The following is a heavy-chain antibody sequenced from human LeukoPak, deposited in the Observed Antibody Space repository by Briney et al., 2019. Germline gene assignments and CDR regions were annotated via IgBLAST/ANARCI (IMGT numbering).Heavy chain of an antibody. Sequence: PGGSLRLSCAASGFTFSSYEMNWVRQAPGKGLEWVSYISSSGSTIYYADSVKGGFTISRDNAKNSLYLQMNSLRAEDTAVYYCARDCGGGSCYGPYDAFDISGQGTMVTVSS. CDR2: ISSSGSTI. D-gene: IGHD2-15*01. CDR3: ARDCGGGSCYGPYDAFDI. J-gene: IGHJ3*02. V-gene: IGHV3-48*03. CDR1: GFTFSSYE.